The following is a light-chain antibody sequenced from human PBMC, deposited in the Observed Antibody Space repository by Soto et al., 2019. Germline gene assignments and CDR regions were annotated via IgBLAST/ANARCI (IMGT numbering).Light chain of an antibody. CDR3: QQFSSSPRT. V-gene: IGKV3-20*01. Sequence: EIVLTQSPGTLSLSPGERATLSCRASQSISSSYLASYQQKPGQPPRLLLYRTFSRATGIPDRFSGSGSGTDFTLTISRLEPEDFAVYLCQQFSSSPRTFGGGTMVEI. CDR2: RTF. CDR1: QSISSSY. J-gene: IGKJ4*01.